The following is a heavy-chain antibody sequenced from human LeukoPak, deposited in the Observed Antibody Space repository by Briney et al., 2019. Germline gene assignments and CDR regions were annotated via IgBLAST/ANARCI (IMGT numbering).Heavy chain of an antibody. V-gene: IGHV5-10-1*01. CDR2: IDPSDSYT. D-gene: IGHD3-10*01. CDR1: GYSFTSYW. CDR3: ARHDDGSGSSGPYYYYGMDV. J-gene: IGHJ6*04. Sequence: GESLKISCKGSGYSFTSYWISWVRQMPGKGLEWMGRIDPSDSYTNYSPSFQGHVTISADKSISTAYLQWSSLKASDTAMYYCARHDDGSGSSGPYYYYGMDVWGKGTTVTVSS.